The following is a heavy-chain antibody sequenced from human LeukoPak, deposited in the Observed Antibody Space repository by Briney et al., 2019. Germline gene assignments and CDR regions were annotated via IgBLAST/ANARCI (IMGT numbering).Heavy chain of an antibody. CDR3: ASGCSSTSCYGLDYYYYMDV. D-gene: IGHD2-2*01. CDR1: GFTFSNYW. CDR2: IKQDGSAK. J-gene: IGHJ6*03. V-gene: IGHV3-7*01. Sequence: GGSLRLSCAASGFTFSNYWMSWVRQAPGKGLEWVANIKQDGSAKNYGDSVKGRFTISRDNSKNTLYLQMNSLRAEDTAVYYCASGCSSTSCYGLDYYYYMDVWGKGTTVTVSS.